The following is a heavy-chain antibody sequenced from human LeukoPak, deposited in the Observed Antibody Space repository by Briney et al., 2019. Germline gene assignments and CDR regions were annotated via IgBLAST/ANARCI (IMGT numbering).Heavy chain of an antibody. CDR1: GFTLSHYL. CDR2: INSDESNT. J-gene: IGHJ3*02. D-gene: IGHD2-8*01. CDR3: GRGGNGIDI. V-gene: IGHV3-74*01. Sequence: GGSLRLSCAASGFTLSHYLMHWVRQAPGKGLVWVSRINSDESNTNSYADSVKGRFIISRDNAKNTLYLQMNSLRAEDTAVYFCGRGGNGIDIRGQGTTVIVSS.